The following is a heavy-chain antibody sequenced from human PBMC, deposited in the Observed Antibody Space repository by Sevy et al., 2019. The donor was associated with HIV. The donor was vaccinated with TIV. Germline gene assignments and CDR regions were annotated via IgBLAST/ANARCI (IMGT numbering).Heavy chain of an antibody. CDR1: GFSFSSHW. CDR2: IKQDESKK. D-gene: IGHD3-22*01. J-gene: IGHJ4*02. V-gene: IGHV3-7*03. Sequence: GGSLRLSCAASGFSFSSHWMHWVRQAPGKGLEWVANIKQDESKKYFAASVKGRFTISRDNAKNSVYLQMNSLRPEDTAIYYCAGGNSGSFDYWGQGTLVTVSS. CDR3: AGGNSGSFDY.